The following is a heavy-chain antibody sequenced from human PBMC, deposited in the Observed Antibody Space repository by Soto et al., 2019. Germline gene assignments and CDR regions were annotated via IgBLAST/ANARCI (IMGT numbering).Heavy chain of an antibody. D-gene: IGHD6-19*01. CDR3: AKEDSSGWYRSFDY. V-gene: IGHV3-23*01. J-gene: IGHJ4*02. Sequence: EVQLLESGGGLVQPGGSLRLSCAASGFAFSGYPMSWVRQTPGKGLEWVSGIDASTGRTYFADSVEGRFTISRDNSKNTLYLKMNSLRVADTAIYYCAKEDSSGWYRSFDYWGQGTLVTVSS. CDR1: GFAFSGYP. CDR2: IDASTGRT.